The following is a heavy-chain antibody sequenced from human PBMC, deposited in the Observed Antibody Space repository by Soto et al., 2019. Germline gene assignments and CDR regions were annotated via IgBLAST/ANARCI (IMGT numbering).Heavy chain of an antibody. CDR1: GGSISGYY. Sequence: PSETLSLTCTVSGGSISGYYWSWIRQPPGKGLEWVGYIYYNGNTNYNPSLKSRVTISLDTSKNRFSLKLSSVTAADTAVYYCARDLITTTVAYDALDIWGQGTMVTVSS. CDR2: IYYNGNT. V-gene: IGHV4-59*01. J-gene: IGHJ3*02. CDR3: ARDLITTTVAYDALDI. D-gene: IGHD4-17*01.